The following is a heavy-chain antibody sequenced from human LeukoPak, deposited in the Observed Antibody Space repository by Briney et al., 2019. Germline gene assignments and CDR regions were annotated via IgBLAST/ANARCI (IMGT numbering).Heavy chain of an antibody. CDR1: GFTFSTYN. D-gene: IGHD6-13*01. CDR3: ARGGGSSWEYNCLDP. J-gene: IGHJ5*02. CDR2: ISSDSTYI. Sequence: GGSLRLSCVASGFTFSTYNMNWVRQAPGKGLEWVSSISSDSTYIYYAVSLTGRFNFSKDNAKNSLYLQMNSLGAEDTAVYYCARGGGSSWEYNCLDPWGQGTLVTVSS. V-gene: IGHV3-21*01.